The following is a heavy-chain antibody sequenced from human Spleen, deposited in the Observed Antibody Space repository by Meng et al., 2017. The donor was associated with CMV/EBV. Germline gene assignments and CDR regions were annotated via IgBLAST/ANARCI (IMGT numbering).Heavy chain of an antibody. CDR1: GGSFNTYY. V-gene: IGHV4-30-4*01. CDR3: ARVTNGFYDTSGRDHYFDF. CDR2: IYYSGST. D-gene: IGHD3-22*01. J-gene: IGHJ4*02. Sequence: SETLSLTCAVSGGSFNTYYWSWIRQSPGKGLEWIGYIYYSGSTYSNPSLKSRVTISVDTSMNLFSLELRSVAAADTALYYCARVTNGFYDTSGRDHYFDFWGQGTLVTVSS.